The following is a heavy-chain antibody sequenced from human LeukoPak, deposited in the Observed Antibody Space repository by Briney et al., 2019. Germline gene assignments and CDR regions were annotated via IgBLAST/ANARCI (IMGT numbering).Heavy chain of an antibody. CDR3: ARTGPGYSSS. Sequence: RSGGSLRLSCVASGFTFSSYWMSWVRQAPGKGLEWVANIKQDGSEKYYVDSVKGRFTISRDNAKNPLYLQMNRPRAEDTAVYYCARTGPGYSSSWGQGTLVTVSS. J-gene: IGHJ4*02. CDR1: GFTFSSYW. V-gene: IGHV3-7*03. D-gene: IGHD6-13*01. CDR2: IKQDGSEK.